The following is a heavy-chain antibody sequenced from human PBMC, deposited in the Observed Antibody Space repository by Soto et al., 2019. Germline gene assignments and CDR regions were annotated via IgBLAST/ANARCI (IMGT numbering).Heavy chain of an antibody. J-gene: IGHJ2*01. CDR1: GFTFSSYS. D-gene: IGHD3-3*01. CDR3: ASGYYDFWSGYPGSWYFDL. V-gene: IGHV3-21*01. Sequence: EVQLVESGGGLVKPGGSLRLSCAASGFTFSSYSMNWVRQAPGKGLEWVSSISSSSSYIYYADSVKGRFTISRDNAKNSLYLQMNSLRAEDTAVYYCASGYYDFWSGYPGSWYFDLWGRGTLVTVSS. CDR2: ISSSSSYI.